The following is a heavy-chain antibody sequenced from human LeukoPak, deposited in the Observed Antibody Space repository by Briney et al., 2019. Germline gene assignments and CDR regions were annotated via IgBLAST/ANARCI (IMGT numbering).Heavy chain of an antibody. CDR2: ISSSGSTK. D-gene: IGHD5-12*01. J-gene: IGHJ4*02. V-gene: IGHV3-48*03. CDR3: ARPGRGYSGDEGY. Sequence: GSLRLSCAASKFMFSNYEMNWVRQAPGKGLEWVSYISSSGSTKYYADSVKGRFTISRDNAKNSLYLQMNCLRAEDTAVYYCARPGRGYSGDEGYWGQGTLVTVSS. CDR1: KFMFSNYE.